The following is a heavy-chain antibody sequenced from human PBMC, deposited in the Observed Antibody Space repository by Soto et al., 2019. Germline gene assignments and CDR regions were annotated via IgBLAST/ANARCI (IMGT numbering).Heavy chain of an antibody. CDR3: ARDRAGYYSPFVY. J-gene: IGHJ4*02. V-gene: IGHV1-69*01. Sequence: QVYLVQSGAEVKKPGSSVKVSCKALRGTFTNYAFSWVRQAPGQGLEWMGGIMPFFGSGNYAQKFQGRINITADESTSSVYLELTSLRSEDTAVYYCARDRAGYYSPFVYWGQGTLVTVSS. CDR2: IMPFFGSG. D-gene: IGHD3-22*01. CDR1: RGTFTNYA.